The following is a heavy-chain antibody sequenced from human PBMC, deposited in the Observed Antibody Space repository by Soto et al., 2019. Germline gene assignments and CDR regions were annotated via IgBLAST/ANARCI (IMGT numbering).Heavy chain of an antibody. CDR3: ARDGTFGAKGGSLDI. D-gene: IGHD3-16*01. CDR1: GFTFRTYG. CDR2: FWYDGSNK. J-gene: IGHJ3*02. Sequence: GGSLRLSCAASGFTFRTYGMHWVRQAPGKGLEWVAIFWYDGSNKYYAESVKGRFTISRDNSKNTLYLQMNSLRAEDTAVYYCARDGTFGAKGGSLDIWGQGTMVTVSS. V-gene: IGHV3-33*01.